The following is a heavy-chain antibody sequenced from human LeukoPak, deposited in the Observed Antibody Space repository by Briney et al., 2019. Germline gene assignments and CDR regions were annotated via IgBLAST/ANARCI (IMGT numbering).Heavy chain of an antibody. J-gene: IGHJ4*02. Sequence: PGGSLRLSCAASGFTFSSYAMSWVRQAPGKGLEWVSAISGTGVSTYYADSVKGRFTISRDNSKNTLYLQMNSLRAEGTAVYYCAKDRTIFGVVPFDYWGQGTLVTVSS. CDR2: ISGTGVST. CDR3: AKDRTIFGVVPFDY. D-gene: IGHD3-3*01. V-gene: IGHV3-23*01. CDR1: GFTFSSYA.